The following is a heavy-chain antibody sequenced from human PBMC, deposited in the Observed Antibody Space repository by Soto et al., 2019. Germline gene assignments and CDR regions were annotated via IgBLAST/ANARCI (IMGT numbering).Heavy chain of an antibody. CDR2: ISSSSSTI. J-gene: IGHJ4*02. V-gene: IGHV3-48*02. Sequence: GGSLRLSCAASGFTFSSYSMNWVRQAPGKGLEWVSYISSSSSTIYYADSVKGRFTISRDNAKNSLYLQMNSLRDEGTAVYYCAREENNWNYDPNDYWGQGTLVTVSS. CDR1: GFTFSSYS. CDR3: AREENNWNYDPNDY. D-gene: IGHD1-7*01.